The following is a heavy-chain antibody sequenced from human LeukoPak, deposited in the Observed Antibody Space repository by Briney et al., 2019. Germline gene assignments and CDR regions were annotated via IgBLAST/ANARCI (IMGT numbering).Heavy chain of an antibody. Sequence: SEALSVTRTGSRYSISSDYYWGWVPQTPGKGLEGIASISHSGGPYYNPSLKSRGTISQDLSKKHFALTLNSMTAADAAVYYCAREGRKSNAIGDDWGQGPVVIVSA. J-gene: IGHJ4*02. D-gene: IGHD2-2*02. CDR3: AREGRKSNAIGDD. CDR2: ISHSGGP. CDR1: RYSISSDYY. V-gene: IGHV4-38-2*02.